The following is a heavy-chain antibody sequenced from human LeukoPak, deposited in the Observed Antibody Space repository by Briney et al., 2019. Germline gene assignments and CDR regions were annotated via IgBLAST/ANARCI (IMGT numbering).Heavy chain of an antibody. V-gene: IGHV1-8*01. D-gene: IGHD6-19*01. Sequence: ASVKVSCKASGYTFINYDINWVRQATGQGLEWMGWMNPNSGNTGFAQKFQGRVTMTRNTSISTAYMELSSLKSEDTAVYYCARDLVAGIPSFDYWGQGTLVTVSS. CDR1: GYTFINYD. CDR3: ARDLVAGIPSFDY. CDR2: MNPNSGNT. J-gene: IGHJ4*02.